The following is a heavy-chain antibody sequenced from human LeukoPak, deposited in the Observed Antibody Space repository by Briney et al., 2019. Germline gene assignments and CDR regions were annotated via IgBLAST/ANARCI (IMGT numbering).Heavy chain of an antibody. CDR3: ARGSVIVGATTFDY. CDR2: IIPIFGIA. Sequence: SVKVSCKASGGTFISYAISWVRQAPGQGREWMGRIIPIFGIANYAQKFQGRVTITADKSTSTAYMELSSLRSEDTAVYYCARGSVIVGATTFDYWGQGTLVTVSS. J-gene: IGHJ4*02. V-gene: IGHV1-69*04. D-gene: IGHD1-26*01. CDR1: GGTFISYA.